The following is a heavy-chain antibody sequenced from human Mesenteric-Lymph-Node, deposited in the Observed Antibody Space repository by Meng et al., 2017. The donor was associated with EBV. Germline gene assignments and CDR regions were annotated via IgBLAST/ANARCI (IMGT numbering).Heavy chain of an antibody. CDR2: INQVGST. Sequence: QVQLEESGPGLVKPSGTLSLTCVVSGDSISNGSWWSWVRQPPGTGLEWIGEINQVGSTNYNPSLRSRVTISVDTSKTQFSLEVTSVTAADTAVYYCARSGAIIGVQGAPDYWGQGTLVTVSS. CDR1: GDSISNGSW. D-gene: IGHD3-10*01. J-gene: IGHJ4*02. CDR3: ARSGAIIGVQGAPDY. V-gene: IGHV4-4*02.